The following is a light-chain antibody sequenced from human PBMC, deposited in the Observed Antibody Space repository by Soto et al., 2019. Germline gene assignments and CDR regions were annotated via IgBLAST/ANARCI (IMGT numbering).Light chain of an antibody. CDR2: DAS. Sequence: DIQMTQSPSTLSASVGDRVTITCRASQSISSWLAWYQQKPGQAPKLLIYDASSLESGVPSRFSGSGSGTDFTLTIISLQPDDFATYYCQQYNSYPWTFCQGTKVEIK. CDR3: QQYNSYPWT. V-gene: IGKV1-5*01. CDR1: QSISSW. J-gene: IGKJ1*01.